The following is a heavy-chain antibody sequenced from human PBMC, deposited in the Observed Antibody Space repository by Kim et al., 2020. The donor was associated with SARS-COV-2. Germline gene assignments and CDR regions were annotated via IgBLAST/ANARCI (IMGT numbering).Heavy chain of an antibody. J-gene: IGHJ5*02. D-gene: IGHD2-15*01. CDR1: GGSISSSSYY. Sequence: SETLSLTCTVSGGSISSSSYYWGWIRQPPGKGLEWIGSIYYSGSTYYNPSLKSRVTISVDTSKNQFSLKLSSVTAADTAVYYCARAGVVSPMKTGFDAWGQGTLVTVSS. CDR3: ARAGVVSPMKTGFDA. CDR2: IYYSGST. V-gene: IGHV4-39*07.